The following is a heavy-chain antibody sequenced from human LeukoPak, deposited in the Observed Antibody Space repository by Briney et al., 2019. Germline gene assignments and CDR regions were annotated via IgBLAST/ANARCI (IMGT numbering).Heavy chain of an antibody. CDR1: GFTFSNYY. CDR3: ATGVRGYNSALDY. D-gene: IGHD6-19*01. J-gene: IGHJ4*02. CDR2: ISSGSSYI. Sequence: GGSLRLSCAASGFTFSNYYTNWVRQAPGKGLEWVSSISSGSSYIYYADPLKGRFTISRDNAKNTLYLQMNSLRAEDTAVYYCATGVRGYNSALDYWGQGTLVTVSP. V-gene: IGHV3-21*01.